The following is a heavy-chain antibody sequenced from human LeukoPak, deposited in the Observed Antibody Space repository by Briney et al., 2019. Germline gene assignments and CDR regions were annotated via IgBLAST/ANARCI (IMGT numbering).Heavy chain of an antibody. V-gene: IGHV4-34*01. D-gene: IGHD2-21*01. CDR3: ARGEGGDRSLN. CDR2: INHSRST. Sequence: PSETLSLTCAVYVGSFSGYYWNWIRQPRGKGLEWIGAINHSRSTNYNPSLKSRVTIPVATSKNQFSLKLSSVTAADTAVYYCARGEGGDRSLNWGQGTLVTVSS. CDR1: VGSFSGYY. J-gene: IGHJ4*02.